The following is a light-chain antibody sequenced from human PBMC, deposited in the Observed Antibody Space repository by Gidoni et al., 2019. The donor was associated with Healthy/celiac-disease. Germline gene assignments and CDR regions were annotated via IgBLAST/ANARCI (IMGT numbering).Light chain of an antibody. V-gene: IGKV1-33*01. CDR2: DAS. CDR3: QQYDNLPLT. CDR1: KDISNY. J-gene: IGKJ4*01. Sequence: IQMTQSPSSLSASVGDRVTITCQESKDISNYLNWYQQKPGKGPKLLIYDASNLETGVPSRFSGSGSGTDFTFTISSLQPEDIATYYRQQYDNLPLTFGGGTKVEIK.